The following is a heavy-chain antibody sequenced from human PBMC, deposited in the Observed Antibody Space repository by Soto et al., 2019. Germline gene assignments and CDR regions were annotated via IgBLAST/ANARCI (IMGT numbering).Heavy chain of an antibody. CDR1: GYTFTGYY. CDR3: ARGLDYYDSSGYFTTYYFDF. J-gene: IGHJ4*02. CDR2: INPNSGGT. Sequence: ASVKVSCKASGYTFTGYYMHWVRQAPGQGLEWMGWINPNSGGTNYEQKFQGRVTMTRDTSLSTAYMELSRLRSDDTAVYYCARGLDYYDSSGYFTTYYFDFWGQGALVTVSS. V-gene: IGHV1-2*02. D-gene: IGHD3-22*01.